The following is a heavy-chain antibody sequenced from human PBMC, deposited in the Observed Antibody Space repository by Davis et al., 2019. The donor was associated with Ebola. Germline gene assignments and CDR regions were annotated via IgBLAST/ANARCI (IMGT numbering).Heavy chain of an antibody. Sequence: SVKVSCKASGDTFSVDTITWVRQAPGQGLEWMGGIIPGFGTANYAQKFQGRVTITADESTSTAYMELSSLRSEDTAVYYCARDRRDGYNYNYYYYGMDVWGQGTTVTVSS. CDR3: ARDRRDGYNYNYYYYGMDV. V-gene: IGHV1-69*13. CDR2: IIPGFGTA. CDR1: GDTFSVDT. D-gene: IGHD5-24*01. J-gene: IGHJ6*02.